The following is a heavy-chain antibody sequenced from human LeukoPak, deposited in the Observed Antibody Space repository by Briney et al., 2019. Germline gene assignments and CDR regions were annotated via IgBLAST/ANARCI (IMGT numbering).Heavy chain of an antibody. J-gene: IGHJ6*02. CDR3: ARDQYYYDSSGYYYVNYYYYGMDV. V-gene: IGHV3-7*01. D-gene: IGHD3-22*01. Sequence: GGSLRLSCAASGFTFSGYPIHWVRQAPGKGLEWVANIKQDGSEKYYVDSVKGRFTISRDNAKNSLYLQMNSLRAEDTAVYYCARDQYYYDSSGYYYVNYYYYGMDVWGQGTTVTVSS. CDR2: IKQDGSEK. CDR1: GFTFSGYP.